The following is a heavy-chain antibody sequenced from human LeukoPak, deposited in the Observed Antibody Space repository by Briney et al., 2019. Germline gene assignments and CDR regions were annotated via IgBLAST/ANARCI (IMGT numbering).Heavy chain of an antibody. Sequence: PGGSLRLSCAASGFTFSSYAMHWVRQAPDRGLEWVAVIWYDGNNKYYADSVKGRFTISRDNSKNTLYLQMNSLRVEDTAVYYCARGTTLYSRETGYFDYWGQGTLVTVSS. CDR1: GFTFSSYA. V-gene: IGHV3-33*01. CDR3: ARGTTLYSRETGYFDY. CDR2: IWYDGNNK. D-gene: IGHD6-13*01. J-gene: IGHJ4*02.